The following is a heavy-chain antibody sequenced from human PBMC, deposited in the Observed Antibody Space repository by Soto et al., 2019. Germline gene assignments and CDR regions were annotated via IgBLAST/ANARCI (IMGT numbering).Heavy chain of an antibody. CDR1: GFTFGYFA. J-gene: IGHJ6*04. Sequence: GGSLRLSCAASGFTFGYFAMNWVRRAPGKGLEWVSGITNSGGGTYYADSVKGRFSISRDNPRNTLYLQMNSLRAEDTAVYYCAKAVDYTLFFLDVWGKGTTVTVSS. D-gene: IGHD4-4*01. CDR2: ITNSGGGT. CDR3: AKAVDYTLFFLDV. V-gene: IGHV3-23*01.